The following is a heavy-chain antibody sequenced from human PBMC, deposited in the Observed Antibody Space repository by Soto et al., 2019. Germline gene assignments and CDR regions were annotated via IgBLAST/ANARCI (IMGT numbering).Heavy chain of an antibody. CDR1: GGTFSSYA. Sequence: SVKVSCKASGGTFSSYAISWVRQAPGQGLEWMGGIIPIFGTANYAQKFQGRVTITADESTSTAYMELSSLRSEDTAVYYCARERFEVVTARSEWFDPWGQGTLVTVSS. V-gene: IGHV1-69*13. CDR3: ARERFEVVTARSEWFDP. CDR2: IIPIFGTA. J-gene: IGHJ5*02. D-gene: IGHD2-21*02.